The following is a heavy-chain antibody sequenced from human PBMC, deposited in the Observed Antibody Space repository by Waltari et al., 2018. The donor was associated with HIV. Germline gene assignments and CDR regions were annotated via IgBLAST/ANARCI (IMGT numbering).Heavy chain of an antibody. V-gene: IGHV3-74*01. J-gene: IGHJ4*02. CDR1: GFSVSSYW. Sequence: EVQLVQSGGGLIKPGGSLRLSCEASGFSVSSYWMHWGRQTPGKGLVWVSRINIDGSRIDYADSVRGRFTISRDSAKNTLSLQMNSLTEEDTAVYYCSRDTFGEYDYWGQGTLVTVSS. D-gene: IGHD3-10*01. CDR3: SRDTFGEYDY. CDR2: INIDGSRI.